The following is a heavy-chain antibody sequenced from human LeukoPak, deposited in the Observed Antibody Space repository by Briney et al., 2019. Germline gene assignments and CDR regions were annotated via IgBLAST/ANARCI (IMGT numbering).Heavy chain of an antibody. Sequence: GGSLRLSCAASGFTFSSYAMSWIRQAPGKGLEWVSTTSGGGGNTYYADSVRGRFAIARDNSRKTLYLQMNSLRAEDTAVYYCAKDQRDGYNYPYYFDYWGQGTLVTVSS. CDR1: GFTFSSYA. D-gene: IGHD5-24*01. CDR2: TSGGGGNT. V-gene: IGHV3-23*01. J-gene: IGHJ4*02. CDR3: AKDQRDGYNYPYYFDY.